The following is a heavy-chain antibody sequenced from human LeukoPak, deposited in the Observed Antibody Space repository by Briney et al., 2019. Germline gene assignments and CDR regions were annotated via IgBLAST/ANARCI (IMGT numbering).Heavy chain of an antibody. V-gene: IGHV3-11*06. CDR1: GFTFTDSY. CDR3: ARDPRTVRI. D-gene: IGHD1-1*01. Sequence: GGSLRLSCAASGFTFTDSYMTWVRQAPGKGLEWLSYISGSGGDTNYADSVRGRFTISRDNVKNSLYLQMNSLRVEDTAVYYCARDPRTVRIWGQGTLVTVSS. J-gene: IGHJ4*02. CDR2: ISGSGGDT.